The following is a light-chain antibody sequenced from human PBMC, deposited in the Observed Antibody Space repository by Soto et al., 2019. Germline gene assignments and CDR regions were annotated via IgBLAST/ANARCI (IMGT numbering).Light chain of an antibody. CDR2: DVS. V-gene: IGLV2-11*01. Sequence: QSALTQPRSVSESPGQSVTISCSGTSSDVGGYKYVSWYQQHPGEAPKLMIYDVSKRPSGVPDRFSGSKSGSTASLTISGIQAEDEADYYCCSYAGSSTWVFGGGTKVTVL. CDR3: CSYAGSSTWV. CDR1: SSDVGGYKY. J-gene: IGLJ3*02.